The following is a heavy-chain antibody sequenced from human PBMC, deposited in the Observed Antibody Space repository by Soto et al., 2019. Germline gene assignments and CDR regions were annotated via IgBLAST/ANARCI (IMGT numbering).Heavy chain of an antibody. D-gene: IGHD3-10*01. J-gene: IGHJ6*02. CDR3: ARGGSEGVLDF. CDR2: LYYSGNT. Sequence: SETLSLTCTVSGASISTYYWTWIRQAPGKGLEWIGYLYYSGNTNYNPSLKSRVTMSVDTSKNHFYLTLTSATAADTAVYFCARGGSEGVLDFSGQGTTVTVSS. CDR1: GASISTYY. V-gene: IGHV4-59*01.